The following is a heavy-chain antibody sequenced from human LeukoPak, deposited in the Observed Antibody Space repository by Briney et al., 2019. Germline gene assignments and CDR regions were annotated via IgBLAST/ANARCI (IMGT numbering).Heavy chain of an antibody. D-gene: IGHD3-3*01. J-gene: IGHJ6*03. Sequence: ASVKVSCKASGYTFTGYYMHWVRQAPGQGLEWMGWINPNSGGTNYAQKFQGRVAMTRDTSISTAYMELSRLRSDDTAVYYRARVSGDYDFWSGYYTDYYYYMDVWGKGTTVTVSS. CDR2: INPNSGGT. CDR3: ARVSGDYDFWSGYYTDYYYYMDV. V-gene: IGHV1-2*02. CDR1: GYTFTGYY.